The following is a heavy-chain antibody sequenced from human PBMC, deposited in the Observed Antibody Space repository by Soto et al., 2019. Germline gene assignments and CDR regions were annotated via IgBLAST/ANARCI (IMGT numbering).Heavy chain of an antibody. V-gene: IGHV1-18*01. J-gene: IGHJ5*02. D-gene: IGHD6-13*01. CDR1: GYTFTSYG. CDR2: ISAYNGNT. CDR3: ARDMAIAAAGGYVGWFDP. Sequence: ASVKVSCKASGYTFTSYGISWVRQAPGQGLEWMGWISAYNGNTNYAQKLQGRVTMTTDTSTSIAYMELRSLRSGDTAVYYCARDMAIAAAGGYVGWFDPWGQGTLVTVSS.